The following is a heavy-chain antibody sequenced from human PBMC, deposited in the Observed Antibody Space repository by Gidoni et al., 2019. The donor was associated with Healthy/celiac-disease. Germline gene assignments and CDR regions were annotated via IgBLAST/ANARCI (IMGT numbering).Heavy chain of an antibody. CDR1: GLSLTTSGVG. CDR3: AHRNNAAGYGPYFDY. D-gene: IGHD5-12*01. J-gene: IGHJ4*02. CDR2: IYWDDDK. V-gene: IGHV2-5*02. Sequence: QITLKESGPTLVKPTQTLTLNFTFSGLSLTTSGVGVCWIRQPPGKALEWLALIYWDDDKRYSPSLKSRLTITKDTSKNQVVLTMTNMDPVDTATYYCAHRNNAAGYGPYFDYWGQGTLVTVSS.